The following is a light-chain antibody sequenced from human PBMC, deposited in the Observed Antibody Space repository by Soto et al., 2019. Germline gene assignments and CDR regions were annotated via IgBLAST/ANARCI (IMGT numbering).Light chain of an antibody. CDR2: GAS. V-gene: IGKV3-15*01. CDR3: QEYKNWPSIT. Sequence: EIVMTQSPATLSVSPGERATVSCRASQSVRSNLAWYQQKPGQAPRLLIYGASTRATGIPARFSGSGSGTDFTLAISSLQSEDFAVYYCQEYKNWPSITFGQGTRLEIK. CDR1: QSVRSN. J-gene: IGKJ5*01.